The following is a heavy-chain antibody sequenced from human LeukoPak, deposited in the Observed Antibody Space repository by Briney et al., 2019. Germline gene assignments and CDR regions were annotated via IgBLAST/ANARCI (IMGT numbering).Heavy chain of an antibody. Sequence: GGSLRLSCAASGFTFSSYAMSWVRQAPGKGLKWVSAISGSGGSTYYADSVKGRFTISRDNSKNTLYLQMNSLRAEDTAAYYCANFPLVDPGDYFDYWGQGTLVTVSS. D-gene: IGHD3-9*01. V-gene: IGHV3-23*01. CDR1: GFTFSSYA. CDR2: ISGSGGST. J-gene: IGHJ4*02. CDR3: ANFPLVDPGDYFDY.